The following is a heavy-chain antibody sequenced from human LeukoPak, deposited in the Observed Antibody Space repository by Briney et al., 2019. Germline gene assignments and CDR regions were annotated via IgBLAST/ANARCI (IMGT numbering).Heavy chain of an antibody. V-gene: IGHV4-34*01. Sequence: SETLSLTCAVYGGSFSVYYWSWIRQPPGKGLEWIGEINHSGSTNYNPSLKSRVTISVDTSKNQFSLKLSSVTAADTAVYYCARGPFGDSGYSYYYYYMDVWGKGTTVTVSS. CDR2: INHSGST. J-gene: IGHJ6*03. D-gene: IGHD5-12*01. CDR3: ARGPFGDSGYSYYYYYMDV. CDR1: GGSFSVYY.